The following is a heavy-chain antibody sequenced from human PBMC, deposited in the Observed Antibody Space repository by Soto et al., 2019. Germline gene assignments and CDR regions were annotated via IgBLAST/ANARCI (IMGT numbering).Heavy chain of an antibody. CDR1: GYTFTSYG. CDR2: ISAYNGNT. Sequence: GASVKVSCKASGYTFTSYGISWVRQAPGQGLEWMGWISAYNGNTNYAQKLQGRVTMTTDTSTSTAYMELRSLRSDDTAVYYCARDLARYDILTGYYLGPDGGPFDPWGQGTLVTVSS. D-gene: IGHD3-9*01. J-gene: IGHJ5*02. CDR3: ARDLARYDILTGYYLGPDGGPFDP. V-gene: IGHV1-18*01.